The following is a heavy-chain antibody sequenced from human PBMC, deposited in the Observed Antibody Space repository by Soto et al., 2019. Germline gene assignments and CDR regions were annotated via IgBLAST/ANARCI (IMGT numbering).Heavy chain of an antibody. D-gene: IGHD6-13*01. J-gene: IGHJ4*02. CDR2: IDPYDTGI. V-gene: IGHV3-74*01. CDR3: TSGTFGARDS. CDR1: GFAFSSAL. Sequence: EVQLVESGGGLVQPGGSLRLSCAASGFAFSSALMHWVRQAPGKGLVWVSRIDPYDTGITYADSVKGRFTISRDNAKNTLYVHMNSLRGEDAAVYPCTSGTFGARDSWGQGTLVTVSS.